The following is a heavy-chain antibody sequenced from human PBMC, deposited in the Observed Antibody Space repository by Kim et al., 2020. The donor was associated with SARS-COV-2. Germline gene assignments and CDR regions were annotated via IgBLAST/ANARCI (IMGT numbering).Heavy chain of an antibody. CDR3: AKDLRSDDFWSGYHLYYYYGMDV. D-gene: IGHD3-3*01. V-gene: IGHV3-23*01. Sequence: GGSLRLSCAASGFTFSSYAMSWVRQAPGKGLEWVSAISGSGGSTYYADSVKGRFTISRDNSKNTLYLQMNSLRAEDTAVYYCAKDLRSDDFWSGYHLYYYYGMDVWGQGTTVTVSS. CDR2: ISGSGGST. J-gene: IGHJ6*02. CDR1: GFTFSSYA.